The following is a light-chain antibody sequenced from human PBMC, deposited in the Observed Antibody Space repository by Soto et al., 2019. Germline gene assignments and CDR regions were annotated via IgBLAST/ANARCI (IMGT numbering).Light chain of an antibody. V-gene: IGLV4-60*02. Sequence: QSVLTQSSSASASLGSSGKLTCTLSSGHSSYIIAWHQQQPGKAPRYLMKVEGSGSYNKGSGVPDRFSGSSSGADRYLTISNLQFEDEADYYCETWDSYTRVFGGGTQLTVL. J-gene: IGLJ7*01. CDR2: VEGSGSY. CDR3: ETWDSYTRV. CDR1: SGHSSYI.